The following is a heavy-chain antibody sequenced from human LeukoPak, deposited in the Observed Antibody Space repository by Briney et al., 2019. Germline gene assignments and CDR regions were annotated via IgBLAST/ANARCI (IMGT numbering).Heavy chain of an antibody. CDR1: GGSISSYY. V-gene: IGHV4-59*01. J-gene: IGHJ3*02. CDR2: IYYSGST. CDR3: ARDPSGIGAFDI. D-gene: IGHD2-21*01. Sequence: SETLSLTCTVSGGSISSYYWSWIRQPPGKGLEWIGYIYYSGSTNYNPSLKSRVTISVDTSKNQFSLKLSSVTAADAAVYYCARDPSGIGAFDIWGQGTMVTVSS.